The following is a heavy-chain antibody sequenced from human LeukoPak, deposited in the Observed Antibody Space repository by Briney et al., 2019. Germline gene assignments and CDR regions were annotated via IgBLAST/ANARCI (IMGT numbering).Heavy chain of an antibody. J-gene: IGHJ3*02. Sequence: SETLSLTCTVSGGSISSYYWSWIRQPPGKGLEWIGYIYYSGSTNYNPSLKSRVTISVDTSKNQFSLKLSSVTAADTAVYYCARVKVTIFGVVKAFDIWGQGTMVTVSS. V-gene: IGHV4-59*12. CDR3: ARVKVTIFGVVKAFDI. CDR1: GGSISSYY. CDR2: IYYSGST. D-gene: IGHD3-3*01.